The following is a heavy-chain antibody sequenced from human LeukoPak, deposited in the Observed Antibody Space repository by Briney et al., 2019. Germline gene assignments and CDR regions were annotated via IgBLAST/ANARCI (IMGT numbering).Heavy chain of an antibody. CDR3: ARVSFGYYGSGSYYNIDY. CDR2: IYYSGST. J-gene: IGHJ4*02. CDR1: GGSISSSSYY. Sequence: SETQSLTCTVSGGSISSSSYYWGWIRQPPGKGLEWIGSIYYSGSTYYNPSLKSRVTISVDTSKNQFSLKLSSVTAADTAVYYCARVSFGYYGSGSYYNIDYWGQGTLVTVSS. D-gene: IGHD3-10*01. V-gene: IGHV4-39*07.